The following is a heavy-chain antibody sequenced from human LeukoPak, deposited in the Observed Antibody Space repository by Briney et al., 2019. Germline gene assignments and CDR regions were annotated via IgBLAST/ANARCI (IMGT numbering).Heavy chain of an antibody. V-gene: IGHV3-74*01. CDR1: GFTFSSYW. D-gene: IGHD3-22*01. CDR3: ARTYYDSSGYSFDY. J-gene: IGHJ4*02. Sequence: GGSLRLSCAASGFTFSSYWVHWVRQAPGKGLVWVSRINSDGSSTSYADSVKGRFTISRDNAKNTLYLQMNSLRAEDTAVYYCARTYYDSSGYSFDYWGQGTLVTVSS. CDR2: INSDGSST.